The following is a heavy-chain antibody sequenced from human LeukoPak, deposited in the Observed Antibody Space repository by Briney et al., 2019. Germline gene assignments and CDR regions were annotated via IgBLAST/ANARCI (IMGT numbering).Heavy chain of an antibody. CDR2: INSDGIST. J-gene: IGHJ4*02. Sequence: GGSLRLSCAASGFTFSSYWMHWVRQAPGKGLVWVSRINSDGISTSYADSVKGRFTISRDNAKNTLYLQMNSLRADDTAVYYCAKGGATVIDYWGQGTLVTVSS. CDR3: AKGGATVIDY. V-gene: IGHV3-74*01. D-gene: IGHD4-17*01. CDR1: GFTFSSYW.